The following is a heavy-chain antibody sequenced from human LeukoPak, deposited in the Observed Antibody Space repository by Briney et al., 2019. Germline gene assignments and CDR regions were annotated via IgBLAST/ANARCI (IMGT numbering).Heavy chain of an antibody. CDR3: ARGGVVVVAATGGWFDP. CDR1: GGTFSSYA. V-gene: IGHV1-69*05. D-gene: IGHD2-15*01. J-gene: IGHJ5*02. CDR2: IIPIFGTA. Sequence: SVKVSCKASGGTFSSYAISWVRQAPGQGLEWMGGIIPIFGTANYAQKFQGRVTITTDESTSTAYMELSSLRSEDTAVYYCARGGVVVVAATGGWFDPRGQGTLVTVSS.